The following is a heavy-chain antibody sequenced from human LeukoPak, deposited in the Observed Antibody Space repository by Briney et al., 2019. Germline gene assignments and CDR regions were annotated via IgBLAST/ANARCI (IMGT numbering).Heavy chain of an antibody. CDR1: GFTVSSNY. CDR2: IYSGGST. D-gene: IGHD3-22*01. V-gene: IGHV3-53*01. CDR3: AKTYYYDSSGYSPHFDY. Sequence: GGSLRLVCAASGFTVSSNYMSWVRQAPGKGLEWVSVIYSGGSTYYADSVKGRFTISRDNSKNTLYLQMNSLRAEDTAVYYCAKTYYYDSSGYSPHFDYWGQGTMVTVSS. J-gene: IGHJ4*02.